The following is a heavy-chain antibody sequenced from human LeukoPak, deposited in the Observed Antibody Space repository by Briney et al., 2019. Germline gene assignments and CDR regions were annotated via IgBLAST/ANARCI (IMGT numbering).Heavy chain of an antibody. CDR3: AKQLGYCSDGSCYFPY. D-gene: IGHD2-15*01. CDR1: AFTVSSSF. V-gene: IGHV3-23*01. J-gene: IGHJ4*02. CDR2: ISNNGGYT. Sequence: AASAFTVSSSFMSWVRQAPGKGLEWVSAISNNGGYTYYADSVQGRFTISRDNSKSTLCLQMNNLRAEDTAVYYCAKQLGYCSDGSCYFPYWGQGTLVTVSS.